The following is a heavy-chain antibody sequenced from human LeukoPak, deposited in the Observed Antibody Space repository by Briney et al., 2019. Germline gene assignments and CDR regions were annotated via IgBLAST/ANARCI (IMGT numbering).Heavy chain of an antibody. CDR3: AGAGSVVVPAAMRWFDP. V-gene: IGHV4-4*07. CDR2: IYTSGST. Sequence: SETLSLTCTVSGGSISSYYWSWIRQPAGKGLEWIGRIYTSGSTNYNPSLKSRVTMSVDTSKNQFSLKLSSVTAADTAVYYCAGAGSVVVPAAMRWFDPWGQGTLVTVSS. CDR1: GGSISSYY. J-gene: IGHJ5*02. D-gene: IGHD2-2*01.